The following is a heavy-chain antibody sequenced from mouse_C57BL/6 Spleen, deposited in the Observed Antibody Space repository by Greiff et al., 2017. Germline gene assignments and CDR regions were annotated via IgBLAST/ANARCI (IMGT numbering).Heavy chain of an antibody. Sequence: EVQLQESGPGLVKPSQSLSLTCSVTGYSITSGYYWNWIRQFPGNKREWMVYISYDGRNNYNPSLKNRISITRDTSRTPFFLKLNSVTTEDTATYYCARDYYSNYGGVWYFDVWGTGTTVTVSS. CDR3: ARDYYSNYGGVWYFDV. CDR2: ISYDGRN. V-gene: IGHV3-6*01. J-gene: IGHJ1*03. CDR1: GYSITSGYY. D-gene: IGHD2-5*01.